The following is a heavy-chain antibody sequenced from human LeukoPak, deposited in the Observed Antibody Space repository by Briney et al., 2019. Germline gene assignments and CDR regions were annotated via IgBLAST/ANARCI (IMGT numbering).Heavy chain of an antibody. CDR2: IYYSGST. CDR1: GGSISSYY. D-gene: IGHD3-3*01. V-gene: IGHV4-59*01. Sequence: SETLSLTCTVSGGSISSYYWSWIRQPPGKGLEWIGYIYYSGSTNYNPSLKSRVTISVDTSKNQFSLKLSSVTAADTAVYYCARASLWSGYSPFDYWGQGTLVTVSS. CDR3: ARASLWSGYSPFDY. J-gene: IGHJ4*02.